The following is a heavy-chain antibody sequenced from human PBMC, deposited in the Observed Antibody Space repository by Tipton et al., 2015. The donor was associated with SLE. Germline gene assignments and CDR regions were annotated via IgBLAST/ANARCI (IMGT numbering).Heavy chain of an antibody. Sequence: TLSLTCTVSGFSFSSYYWSWIRQPPGKGLEWIGYVYYSGSTNYNPSLRGRITISVDTSKNQFSLKLSSVTAADTAVYYCARRSGDFWSGYTYYFDYWGQGTLVTVSS. CDR3: ARRSGDFWSGYTYYFDY. CDR1: GFSFSSYY. V-gene: IGHV4-59*08. CDR2: VYYSGST. D-gene: IGHD3-3*01. J-gene: IGHJ4*02.